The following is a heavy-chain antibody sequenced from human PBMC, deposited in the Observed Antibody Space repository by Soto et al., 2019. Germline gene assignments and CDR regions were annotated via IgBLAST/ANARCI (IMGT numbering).Heavy chain of an antibody. CDR3: ARRDTAMTFYYYYGMDV. Sequence: QVQLVQSGAEVKKPGSSVKVSCKASGGTFSSYAISWVRQAPGQGLEWMGGIIPIFGTANYAQKFQGSVTITADESTSTAYMELSSLRSEDTAVYYCARRDTAMTFYYYYGMDVWGQGTTVTVSS. CDR2: IIPIFGTA. D-gene: IGHD5-18*01. J-gene: IGHJ6*02. CDR1: GGTFSSYA. V-gene: IGHV1-69*01.